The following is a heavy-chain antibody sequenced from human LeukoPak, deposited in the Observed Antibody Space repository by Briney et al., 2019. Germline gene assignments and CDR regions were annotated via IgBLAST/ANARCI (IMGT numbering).Heavy chain of an antibody. CDR2: MNPNSGNT. J-gene: IGHJ4*02. Sequence: GASVKVSCKASGYTFTSYDINWVRQATGQGLEWMGWMNPNSGNTGYAQKFQGRVTMTRNTSISTAYMELSSLRSEDTAVYYCARGRVAAVAGEDDYWGQGTLVTVSS. D-gene: IGHD6-19*01. CDR1: GYTFTSYD. CDR3: ARGRVAAVAGEDDY. V-gene: IGHV1-8*01.